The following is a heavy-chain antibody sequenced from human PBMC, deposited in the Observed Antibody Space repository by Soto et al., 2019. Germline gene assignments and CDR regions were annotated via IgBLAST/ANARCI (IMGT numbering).Heavy chain of an antibody. CDR1: VFIFSTYE. CDR3: ARLPENYYDSSGNYYFDF. V-gene: IGHV3-48*03. Sequence: HPRGALRLSCAASVFIFSTYEMNWVRQGPGKGLEWVSYISRSGSSLYYADSVRGRFTISRDNAKNSLYLQMNSLRAEDTAVYYCARLPENYYDSSGNYYFDFWGQGTPVTVSS. J-gene: IGHJ4*02. CDR2: ISRSGSSL. D-gene: IGHD3-22*01.